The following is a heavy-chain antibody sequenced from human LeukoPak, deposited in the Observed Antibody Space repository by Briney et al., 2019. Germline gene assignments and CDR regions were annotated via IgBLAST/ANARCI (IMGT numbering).Heavy chain of an antibody. CDR3: ARDSSSGSGLDY. D-gene: IGHD6-6*01. V-gene: IGHV4-61*01. J-gene: IGHJ4*02. CDR1: GGSVSSGSYY. CDR2: ISYSGSP. Sequence: SETLSLTCTVSGGSVSSGSYYWSWIRQPPGKGLEWIGHISYSGSPNYSPSLKSRVTISIDTSKNQFSLKLSSVTPADTAVYYCARDSSSGSGLDYWGQGTLVTVSS.